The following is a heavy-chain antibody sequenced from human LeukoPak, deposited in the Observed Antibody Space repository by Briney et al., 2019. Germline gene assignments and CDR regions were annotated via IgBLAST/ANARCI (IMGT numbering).Heavy chain of an antibody. CDR1: GGTFSSYA. Sequence: GSSVKVSCKASGGTFSSYAISWVRQAPGQGLEWMGGIIPIFGTANYAQKFQGRATITTDESTSTAYMELSSLRSEDTAVYYCASGYGSGSYYNRYYYYMDVWGKGTTVTVSS. V-gene: IGHV1-69*05. CDR3: ASGYGSGSYYNRYYYYMDV. J-gene: IGHJ6*03. D-gene: IGHD3-10*01. CDR2: IIPIFGTA.